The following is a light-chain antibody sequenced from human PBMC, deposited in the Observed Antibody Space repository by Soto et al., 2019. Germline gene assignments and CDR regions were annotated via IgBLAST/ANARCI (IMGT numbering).Light chain of an antibody. CDR2: GAS. CDR1: QSVTSNY. CDR3: QQYGTSPRT. Sequence: EVELTQSPGTLSLSPGDTATLSCGASQSVTSNYLAWYQQKAGQPPRLLIYGASTRASGIPDRFSGSGSGTGFTLTIDRLEPEDFAVCYCQQYGTSPRTFGRGTKVEIK. V-gene: IGKV3-20*01. J-gene: IGKJ1*01.